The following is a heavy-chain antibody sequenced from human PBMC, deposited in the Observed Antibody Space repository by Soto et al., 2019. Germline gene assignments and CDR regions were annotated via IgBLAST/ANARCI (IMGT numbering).Heavy chain of an antibody. Sequence: GSGPTLVNPTEPLTLTCTVSGFSLSNARMGVSWIRQPPGKALEWLAHIFSNDEKSYSTSLKSRLTISKDTSKSQVVLTMTNMDPVDTATYYCARGRWSGYYSFDPWGQGTLVTVSS. CDR1: GFSLSNARMG. CDR2: IFSNDEK. V-gene: IGHV2-26*01. D-gene: IGHD3-3*01. J-gene: IGHJ5*02. CDR3: ARGRWSGYYSFDP.